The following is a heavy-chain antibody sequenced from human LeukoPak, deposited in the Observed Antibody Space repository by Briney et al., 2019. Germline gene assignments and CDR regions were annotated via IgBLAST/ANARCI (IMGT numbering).Heavy chain of an antibody. J-gene: IGHJ4*02. Sequence: PGGSLRLSCAASGFTFSSYAMSWVRQAPGKGLEWVSAISGSGGSTYYADSVKGRFTISRDNSKNTLYLQMNSLRAEDTAVYYCASGFDYSIAAADYWGQGTLVTVSS. V-gene: IGHV3-23*01. CDR1: GFTFSSYA. CDR3: ASGFDYSIAAADY. CDR2: ISGSGGST. D-gene: IGHD6-13*01.